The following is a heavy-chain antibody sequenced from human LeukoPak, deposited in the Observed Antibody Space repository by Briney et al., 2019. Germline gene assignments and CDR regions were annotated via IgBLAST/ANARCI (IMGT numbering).Heavy chain of an antibody. D-gene: IGHD3-22*01. CDR3: TRDFRAGFYYDSSGYAD. Sequence: GGSLRLSCTASGFTFGDYAMSWFRQAPGKGLEWVGFIRSNAYGGTTEYAASVKGRFTISRDDSKSIAYLQMNSPKTEDTAVYYCTRDFRAGFYYDSSGYADWGQGTLVTVSS. J-gene: IGHJ4*02. CDR2: IRSNAYGGTT. CDR1: GFTFGDYA. V-gene: IGHV3-49*03.